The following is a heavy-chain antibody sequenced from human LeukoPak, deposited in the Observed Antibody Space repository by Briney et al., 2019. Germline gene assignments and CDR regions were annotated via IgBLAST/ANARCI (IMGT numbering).Heavy chain of an antibody. Sequence: GGSLRLSCAASGFTFSNAWMSWVRQAPGKGLEWVANIKQDGSEKYYVDSVKGRFTISRDNAKNSLYLQMNSLRAEDTAVYYCARVQSYDILTGYFYYYYYMDVWGKGTTVTISS. CDR2: IKQDGSEK. J-gene: IGHJ6*03. CDR1: GFTFSNAW. D-gene: IGHD3-9*01. V-gene: IGHV3-7*01. CDR3: ARVQSYDILTGYFYYYYYMDV.